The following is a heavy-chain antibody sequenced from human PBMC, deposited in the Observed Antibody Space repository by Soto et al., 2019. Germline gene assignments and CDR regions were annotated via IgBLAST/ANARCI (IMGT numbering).Heavy chain of an antibody. Sequence: SVKVSCKASGGTFSSYAIRWVRQAPGQGLEWMGGIIPIFGTANYAQKFQGRVTITADESTSTAYMELSSLRSEDTAVYYCARGRAYCGGDCYPSEFDYWGQGTLVTVSS. J-gene: IGHJ4*02. CDR2: IIPIFGTA. CDR1: GGTFSSYA. D-gene: IGHD2-21*02. CDR3: ARGRAYCGGDCYPSEFDY. V-gene: IGHV1-69*13.